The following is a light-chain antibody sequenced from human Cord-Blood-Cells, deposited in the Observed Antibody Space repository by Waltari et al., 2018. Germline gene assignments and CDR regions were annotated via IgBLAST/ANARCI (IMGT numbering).Light chain of an antibody. V-gene: IGLV3-1*01. Sequence: SSELPPQPPVSVPPAQTASLPCPGPPLGAKYACWYQQKPGQSPVLVIYQDSKRPSGIPERFYGSNSGNTAPLTISGTQAMDEADYYCQAWDSSTVVFGGGTKLTVL. CDR2: QDS. CDR3: QAWDSSTVV. J-gene: IGLJ2*01. CDR1: PLGAKY.